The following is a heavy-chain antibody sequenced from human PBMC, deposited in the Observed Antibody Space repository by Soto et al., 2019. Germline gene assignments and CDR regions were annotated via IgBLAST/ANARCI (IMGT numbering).Heavy chain of an antibody. D-gene: IGHD1-20*01. J-gene: IGHJ5*02. CDR1: GFPFSDHA. CDR3: AKDVYKQPPSGWFDP. CDR2: ISGSGAYI. Sequence: PGGSLRLSCAASGFPFSDHAMSWVRQAPGKGLEWVSGISGSGAYIYYADSVKGQFTISRDNSKNMLYLQMNSLRAEDTAVYYCAKDVYKQPPSGWFDPWGQGTPVTVSS. V-gene: IGHV3-23*01.